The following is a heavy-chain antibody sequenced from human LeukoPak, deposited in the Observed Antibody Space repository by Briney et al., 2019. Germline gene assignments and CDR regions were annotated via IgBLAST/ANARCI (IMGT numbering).Heavy chain of an antibody. J-gene: IGHJ5*02. V-gene: IGHV4-59*05. D-gene: IGHD1-14*01. CDR3: ATHVRGTGTTRWFDP. CDR1: GGSISSYY. CDR2: IYISGST. Sequence: SETLSLTCTVSGGSISSYYWSWIRQLAGKGLEWIGRIYISGSTYYNPSLKSRVTISLDTSKNLFSLRLSSVTAADTAVYYCATHVRGTGTTRWFDPWGQGTLVTVSS.